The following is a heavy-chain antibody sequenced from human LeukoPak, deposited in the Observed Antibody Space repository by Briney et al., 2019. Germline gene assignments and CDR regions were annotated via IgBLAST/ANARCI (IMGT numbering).Heavy chain of an antibody. V-gene: IGHV1-18*01. D-gene: IGHD3-10*01. J-gene: IGHJ6*02. Sequence: ASVKVSCKAPGYTFTSYGISWVRQAPGQGLEWMGWISAYNGNTNYAQKLQGRVTMTTDTSTSTAYMELRSLRSDDTAVYYCARDVLGGSGTDYYYYGMDVWGQGTTVTVSS. CDR2: ISAYNGNT. CDR3: ARDVLGGSGTDYYYYGMDV. CDR1: GYTFTSYG.